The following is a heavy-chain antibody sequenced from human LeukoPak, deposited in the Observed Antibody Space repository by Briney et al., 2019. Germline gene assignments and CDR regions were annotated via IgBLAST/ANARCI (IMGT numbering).Heavy chain of an antibody. V-gene: IGHV3-9*01. D-gene: IGHD1-26*01. CDR1: GFTFDDYA. Sequence: GGSLRLSCAASGFTFDDYAMHWVRQAPGKGLQWVSGINWNSGSAGYADSVKGRFTISRDNGKNSVYLQMNGLRVEDTALYYCVKDVSAGTYTDREHYFDYWGQGTLVTVSS. J-gene: IGHJ4*02. CDR3: VKDVSAGTYTDREHYFDY. CDR2: INWNSGSA.